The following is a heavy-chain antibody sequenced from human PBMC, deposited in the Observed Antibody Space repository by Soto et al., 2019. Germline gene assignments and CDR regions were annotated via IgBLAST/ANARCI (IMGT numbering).Heavy chain of an antibody. CDR3: ASTGAERNWFDP. CDR1: GYRFSDYW. J-gene: IGHJ5*02. CDR2: IYPGDSDT. D-gene: IGHD4-17*01. Sequence: GESLKISCQGSGYRFSDYWIHWVRQVPGKGLEWMGIIYPGDSDTRYSPSFQGQVTISADKSISTAYLQWSSLKASDTAMYYCASTGAERNWFDPWGQGTLVTVSS. V-gene: IGHV5-51*01.